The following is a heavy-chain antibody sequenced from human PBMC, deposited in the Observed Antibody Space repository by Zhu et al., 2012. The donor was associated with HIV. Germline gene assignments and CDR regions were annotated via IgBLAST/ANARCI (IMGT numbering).Heavy chain of an antibody. Sequence: QVQLVESGGGLVKPGGSLRLSCAVSGFDFSDSYMDWIRQPPGKGLEWLSYIDNRGGNTYYADSIQGRFIISRDNAKNSLFLQMKSLRVGDTAVYYCARGGWLRYIAHDSWGQGTLVTVS. J-gene: IGHJ5*01. CDR2: IDNRGGNT. CDR1: GFDFSDSY. D-gene: IGHD5-12*01. V-gene: IGHV3-11*04. CDR3: ARGGWLRYIAHDS.